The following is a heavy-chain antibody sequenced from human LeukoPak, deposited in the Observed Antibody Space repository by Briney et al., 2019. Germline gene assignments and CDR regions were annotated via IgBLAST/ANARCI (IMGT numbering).Heavy chain of an antibody. Sequence: PGGSLRLSCAASGFNFRDYGMHWVRRTPGKGLEWVAFIRSDGSDKYYADSVKGRFTISRDNSKKTLYLQMNSLRAEDTAVYYCAKGPVVTFDIWGQGTMVTVSS. CDR2: IRSDGSDK. J-gene: IGHJ3*02. D-gene: IGHD2-15*01. V-gene: IGHV3-30*02. CDR1: GFNFRDYG. CDR3: AKGPVVTFDI.